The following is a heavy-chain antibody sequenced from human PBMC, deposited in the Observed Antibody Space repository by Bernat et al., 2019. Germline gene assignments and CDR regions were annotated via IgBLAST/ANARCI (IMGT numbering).Heavy chain of an antibody. D-gene: IGHD3-22*01. V-gene: IGHV3-7*01. CDR1: GFTFSSYW. CDR2: KKQDVSEK. CDR3: ARDPLRRYYDSSGSRPYFDY. Sequence: EVQLVESGGGLVQPGGSLRLSCAASGFTFSSYWMSWVRQAPGKGLEWVANKKQDVSEKYYVDSVKGRFTISRDNAKNSLYLQMNSLRAEETAVYYCARDPLRRYYDSSGSRPYFDYWGQGTLVTVSS. J-gene: IGHJ4*02.